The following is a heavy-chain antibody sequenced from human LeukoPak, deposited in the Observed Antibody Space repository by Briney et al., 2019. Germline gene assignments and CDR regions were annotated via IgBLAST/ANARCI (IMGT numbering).Heavy chain of an antibody. V-gene: IGHV2-5*01. CDR2: IYWNDDK. CDR3: AHSNYDFWSGYQDYYRYYYMDV. J-gene: IGHJ6*03. Sequence: SGPTLVKPTQTLTLTCTFSGFSLSTSGVAVGWIRQPPGKALEWLALIYWNDDKRYSPSLKSRLTITKNTSKNQVVLTMTNMDPVDTATYFCAHSNYDFWSGYQDYYRYYYMDVWGKGTTVTVSS. CDR1: GFSLSTSGVA. D-gene: IGHD3-3*01.